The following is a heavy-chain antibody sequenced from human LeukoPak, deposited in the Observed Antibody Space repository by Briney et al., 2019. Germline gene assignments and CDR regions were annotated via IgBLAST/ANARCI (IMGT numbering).Heavy chain of an antibody. CDR1: RCTFSSYA. J-gene: IGHJ5*02. V-gene: IGHV1-69*13. Sequence: GASVKVSCKSSRCTFSSYAISWVRQAPGQGLEWMGGINPIFGTANYAQKFQGRVTITADESTSTAYMELSSLRSEDTAVYYCARDYPYDSSGFNSFDPWGQGTLVTVSS. CDR2: INPIFGTA. CDR3: ARDYPYDSSGFNSFDP. D-gene: IGHD3-22*01.